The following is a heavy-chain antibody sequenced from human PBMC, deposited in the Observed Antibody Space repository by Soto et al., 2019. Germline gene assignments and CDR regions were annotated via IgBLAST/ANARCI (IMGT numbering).Heavy chain of an antibody. D-gene: IGHD3-16*01. V-gene: IGHV1-8*01. CDR2: MNPGSGDT. Sequence: GASVKVSCKASGYSFTYNDVSWVRQATGQGLEWMGWMNPGSGDTGYAQKFQGGVTMTGDISIATAYMELSSLRSDDTAIYYCARMETFGSLNWFDPWGQGTLVTVSS. J-gene: IGHJ5*02. CDR1: GYSFTYND. CDR3: ARMETFGSLNWFDP.